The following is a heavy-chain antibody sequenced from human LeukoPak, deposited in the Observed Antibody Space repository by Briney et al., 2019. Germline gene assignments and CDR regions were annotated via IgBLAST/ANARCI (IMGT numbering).Heavy chain of an antibody. CDR2: ISTYNGNT. V-gene: IGHV1-18*01. D-gene: IGHD1-7*01. CDR3: ARGRDWNYAFDY. J-gene: IGHJ4*02. CDR1: GDTFTSYG. Sequence: GASVKVSCKAPGDTFTSYGITWVRQAPGQGLEWMGWISTYNGNTNYAQKLQGRVTMTTDTSTSTAYMELRSLKSDDTAVYYCARGRDWNYAFDYWGQGTLVTVSS.